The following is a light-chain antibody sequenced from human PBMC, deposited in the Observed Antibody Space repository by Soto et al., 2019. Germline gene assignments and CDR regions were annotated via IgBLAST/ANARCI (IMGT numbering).Light chain of an antibody. CDR1: QSISTW. J-gene: IGKJ4*01. Sequence: DIQMTQSPSTLSASVGDRVTITCRASQSISTWLAWYQQKPGKAPKLLIYKASNLEGGVPPRFSGSGSGTEFTITINSLQPDEFATYYCQQYSTYPLSFGGGTTVEIK. CDR3: QQYSTYPLS. CDR2: KAS. V-gene: IGKV1-5*03.